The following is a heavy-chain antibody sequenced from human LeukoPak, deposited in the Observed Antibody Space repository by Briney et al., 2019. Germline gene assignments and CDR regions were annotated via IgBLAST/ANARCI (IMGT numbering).Heavy chain of an antibody. Sequence: ASVKGSCKASGYTFTNHGISWVRQAPGQGLEWMGWISTNNGNTNYAQKLQGRVTMTTDTSASTAYMELRSLRSGDTAMYYCARNFYDSRGYSHFDPWGQGTLVTVSS. D-gene: IGHD3-22*01. CDR1: GYTFTNHG. J-gene: IGHJ5*02. CDR3: ARNFYDSRGYSHFDP. V-gene: IGHV1-18*01. CDR2: ISTNNGNT.